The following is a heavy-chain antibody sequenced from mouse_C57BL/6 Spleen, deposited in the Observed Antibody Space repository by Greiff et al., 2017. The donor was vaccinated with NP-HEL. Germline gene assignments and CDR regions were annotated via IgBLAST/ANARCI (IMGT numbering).Heavy chain of an antibody. CDR3: TRSSYYGNFAWFAY. J-gene: IGHJ3*01. CDR2: IYPENSDT. V-gene: IGHV1-5*01. CDR1: GYTFTSYW. D-gene: IGHD2-1*01. Sequence: EVHLVESGTVLARPGASVKMSCKTSGYTFTSYWMHWVKQRPGQGLEWIGAIYPENSDTSYNQKFKGKAKLTAVTSASTAYMELSSLTNEDSAVYYCTRSSYYGNFAWFAYWGQGTLVTVSA.